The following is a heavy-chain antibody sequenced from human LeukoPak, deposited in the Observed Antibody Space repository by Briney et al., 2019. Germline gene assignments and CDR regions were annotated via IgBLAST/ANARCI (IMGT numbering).Heavy chain of an antibody. CDR3: AKSHGDYGLLDY. CDR1: GYTLTELS. Sequence: ASVKVSCKVSGYTLTELSMHWVRQAPGKGLEWMGGFDPEDGGTIQGRVTMTEDTSTDTAYMELRTLRSEDTALYYCAKSHGDYGLLDYWGQGTLVTVSS. D-gene: IGHD4-17*01. V-gene: IGHV1-24*01. CDR2: FDPEDGGT. J-gene: IGHJ4*02.